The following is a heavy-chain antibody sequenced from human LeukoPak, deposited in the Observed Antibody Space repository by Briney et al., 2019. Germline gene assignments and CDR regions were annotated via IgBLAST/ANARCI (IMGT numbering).Heavy chain of an antibody. J-gene: IGHJ4*02. Sequence: GGSLRLSCAASGFTFSSYSMNWVRQAPGKGREWVSYISSSSSTLYYADSVKGLFTISRDNANNSLYLQMNSLRAEDTAVYSCARGSPTDYWGQGTLVTVSS. D-gene: IGHD6-13*01. CDR2: ISSSSSTL. CDR1: GFTFSSYS. V-gene: IGHV3-48*01. CDR3: ARGSPTDY.